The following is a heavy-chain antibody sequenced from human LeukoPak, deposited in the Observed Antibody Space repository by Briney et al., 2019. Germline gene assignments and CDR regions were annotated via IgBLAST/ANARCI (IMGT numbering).Heavy chain of an antibody. CDR2: IIPIFGTA. V-gene: IGHV1-69*13. D-gene: IGHD3-10*01. Sequence: SVNVSCMASGGTFSSYAISWVRQAPGQGLEWMGGIIPIFGTANYAQKFQGRVTITADESTSTAYMELSSLSSEDTAVYYCVALGVRGVINYYYGMDVWGQGTTVTVSS. CDR1: GGTFSSYA. CDR3: VALGVRGVINYYYGMDV. J-gene: IGHJ6*02.